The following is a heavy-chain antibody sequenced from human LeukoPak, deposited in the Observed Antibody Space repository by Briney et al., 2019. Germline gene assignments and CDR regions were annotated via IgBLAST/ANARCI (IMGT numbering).Heavy chain of an antibody. V-gene: IGHV3-9*01. CDR2: ISWNGGSI. D-gene: IGHD3-10*01. Sequence: GRSLRLSCEASGFSFDAYAIHWVRQPPGKGLEWVSSISWNGGSIGYADSVKGRFTISRDNAKNSLYLQMNSLRAEDTAVYYCARGPANYGSGSYLNYWGQGTLVTVSS. CDR1: GFSFDAYA. J-gene: IGHJ4*02. CDR3: ARGPANYGSGSYLNY.